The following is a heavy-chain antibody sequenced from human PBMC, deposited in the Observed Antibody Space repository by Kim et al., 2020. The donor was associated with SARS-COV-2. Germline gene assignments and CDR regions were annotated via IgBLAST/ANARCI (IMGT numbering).Heavy chain of an antibody. J-gene: IGHJ6*02. CDR2: INPNSGGT. D-gene: IGHD3-10*01. V-gene: IGHV1-2*02. CDR1: GYTFTGYY. Sequence: ASVKVSCKASGYTFTGYYMHWVRQAPGQGLEWMGWINPNSGGTNYAQKFQDRVTMTRDTSISTAYMELSRLRSDDTAVYYCARDLIQWFGELLSSYGMDVWGQGTTVTVSS. CDR3: ARDLIQWFGELLSSYGMDV.